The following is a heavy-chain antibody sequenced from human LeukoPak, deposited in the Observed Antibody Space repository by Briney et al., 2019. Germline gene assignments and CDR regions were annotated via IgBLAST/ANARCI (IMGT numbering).Heavy chain of an antibody. V-gene: IGHV1-24*01. CDR3: ATLRGSGGYFDY. CDR1: GYTLTELS. CDR2: FDPEDGET. D-gene: IGHD3-10*01. J-gene: IGHJ4*02. Sequence: ASVKVSCKVSGYTLTELSMHWVRQAPGKGLEWMGGFDPEDGETIYAQKFQGRVTMTEDTSTDTAYMELSSLRSEDTAVYYCATLRGSGGYFDYWGQGTLVTVSS.